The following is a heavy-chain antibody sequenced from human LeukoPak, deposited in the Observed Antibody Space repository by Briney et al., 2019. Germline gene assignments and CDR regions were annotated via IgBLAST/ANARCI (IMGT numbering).Heavy chain of an antibody. CDR1: GGSISSYY. Sequence: SETLSLTCTVSGGSISSYYWSWIRQPPGKGLEWIGYIYYSGSTNYNPSLKSRVTISVDTSKNQFSLKLSSVTAADTAVYYCARRFDYWGQGTLVTVSS. V-gene: IGHV4-59*08. CDR3: ARRFDY. CDR2: IYYSGST. J-gene: IGHJ4*02.